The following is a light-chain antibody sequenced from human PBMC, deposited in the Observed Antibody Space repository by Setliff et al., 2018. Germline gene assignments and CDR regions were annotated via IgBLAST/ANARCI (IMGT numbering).Light chain of an antibody. J-gene: IGLJ1*01. Sequence: SALARPASVSGSPGQSITISCTGTSSDIGGYNYVSWYQQHSGKAPKLMIYEVSNRPSGVSNRFSGSKSGNTASLTISGLQAEDEADYYCSSYASSSIPYVFGSGTKVTVL. CDR2: EVS. CDR1: SSDIGGYNY. CDR3: SSYASSSIPYV. V-gene: IGLV2-14*01.